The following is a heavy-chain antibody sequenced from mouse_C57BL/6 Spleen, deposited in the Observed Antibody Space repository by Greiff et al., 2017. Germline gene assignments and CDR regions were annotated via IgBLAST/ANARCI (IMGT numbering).Heavy chain of an antibody. J-gene: IGHJ3*01. CDR2: IHPNSGST. CDR1: GYTFTSYW. D-gene: IGHD3-2*02. V-gene: IGHV1-64*01. Sequence: VQLQQPGAELVKPGASVKLSCKASGYTFTSYWMHWVKQRPGQGLEWIGMIHPNSGSTNYNEKFKSKATLTVDKSSSTAYMQLSSLTSEDSAVYYCAPTAQATLFAYWGQGTLVTVSA. CDR3: APTAQATLFAY.